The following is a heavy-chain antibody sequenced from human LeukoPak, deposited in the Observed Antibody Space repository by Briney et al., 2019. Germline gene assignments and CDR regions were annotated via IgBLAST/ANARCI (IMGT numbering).Heavy chain of an antibody. CDR2: INSGGST. V-gene: IGHV3-53*05. CDR3: AKDSIAGHDTFDI. Sequence: AGCLTLSCAASGFTVTTHYMRWVRQAPGKGLEWVSLINSGGSTYYADSVKGRFTISRDNSKNTVYLQMNSLRAEDTAVYYCAKDSIAGHDTFDIWGQGTVVTVSS. J-gene: IGHJ3*02. D-gene: IGHD6-6*01. CDR1: GFTVTTHY.